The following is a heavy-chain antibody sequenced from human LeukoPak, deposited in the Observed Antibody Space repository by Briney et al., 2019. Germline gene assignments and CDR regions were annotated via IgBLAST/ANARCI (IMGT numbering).Heavy chain of an antibody. J-gene: IGHJ4*02. CDR3: ARGGRYYGSGSYYK. CDR2: INHSGST. CDR1: GGSISSYY. Sequence: SETLSLTCTVSGGSISSYYWSWIRQPPGKGLEWIGEINHSGSTNYNPSLKSRVTISVDTSKNQFSLKLSSVTAADTAVYYCARGGRYYGSGSYYKWGQGTLVTVSS. D-gene: IGHD3-10*01. V-gene: IGHV4-34*01.